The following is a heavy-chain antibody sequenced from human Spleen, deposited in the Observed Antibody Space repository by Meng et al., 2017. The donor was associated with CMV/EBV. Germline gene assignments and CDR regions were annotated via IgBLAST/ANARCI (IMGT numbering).Heavy chain of an antibody. D-gene: IGHD6-13*01. J-gene: IGHJ4*02. V-gene: IGHV3-30*04. CDR3: ARVPDKGAAGNDFDY. Sequence: GGSLRLSCAASGFTFNSYAMHWVRQAPGKGLEWVAVISYDGRNKYYADSVKGRFTISRDNSKNTLYLQMNNLRAEDTGVYYCARVPDKGAAGNDFDYWGQGTLVTVSS. CDR1: GFTFNSYA. CDR2: ISYDGRNK.